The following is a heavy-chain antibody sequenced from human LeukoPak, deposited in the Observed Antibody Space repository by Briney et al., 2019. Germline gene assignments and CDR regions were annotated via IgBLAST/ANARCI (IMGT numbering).Heavy chain of an antibody. CDR3: AKAYQHLGGLSFPGS. V-gene: IGHV7-4-1*02. Sequence: ASVKVSCKASGYTFTNYAMNWVRQAPGQGLQWMGWIDPNTGNPTYAQGFTGRFVFSLDTSVSTTYLQISSLKPEDTAVYYCAKAYQHLGGLSFPGSWGQGTLVTVSS. CDR1: GYTFTNYA. D-gene: IGHD3-16*01. J-gene: IGHJ5*02. CDR2: IDPNTGNP.